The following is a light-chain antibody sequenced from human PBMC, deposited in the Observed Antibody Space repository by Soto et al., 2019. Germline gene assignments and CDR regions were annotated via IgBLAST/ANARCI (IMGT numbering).Light chain of an antibody. Sequence: QLVLTQPASVSGSPGQSITISCTGTSSDVGGYNYVSWYQQHPGKAPKRMIYEVSNRPSGVSNRFSGSKSGNTASLTISGLQAEDEADYYCRSYTSSSTPVVFGGGTKLTVL. CDR1: SSDVGGYNY. V-gene: IGLV2-14*01. CDR2: EVS. J-gene: IGLJ2*01. CDR3: RSYTSSSTPVV.